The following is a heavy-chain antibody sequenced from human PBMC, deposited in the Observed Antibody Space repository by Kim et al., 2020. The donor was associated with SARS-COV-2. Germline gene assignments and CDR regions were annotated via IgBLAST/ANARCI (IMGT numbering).Heavy chain of an antibody. D-gene: IGHD2-15*01. CDR3: AREREYCSGGSCFPDY. CDR1: GGSVSSGSYY. J-gene: IGHJ4*02. CDR2: IYYSGST. Sequence: SETLSLTCTVSGGSVSSGSYYWSWIRQPPGKGLEWIGYIYYSGSTNYNPSLKSRVTISVDTSKNQFSLKLSSVTAADTAVYYCAREREYCSGGSCFPDYWGQGTLVTVSS. V-gene: IGHV4-61*01.